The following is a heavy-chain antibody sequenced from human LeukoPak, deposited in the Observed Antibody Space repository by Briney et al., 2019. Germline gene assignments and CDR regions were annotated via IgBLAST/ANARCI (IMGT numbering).Heavy chain of an antibody. Sequence: GGSLRLSCAASGFTLSSYAMSWVRQAPGKGLEWVSAISDTGNTYHSDSVKGRFTISRDSSKNTLFLQMNRLRPEDAAVYYCAKAPVTTCRGAFCYPFDYWGLGTLVTVSS. J-gene: IGHJ4*02. CDR3: AKAPVTTCRGAFCYPFDY. D-gene: IGHD2-15*01. CDR2: ISDTGNT. CDR1: GFTLSSYA. V-gene: IGHV3-23*01.